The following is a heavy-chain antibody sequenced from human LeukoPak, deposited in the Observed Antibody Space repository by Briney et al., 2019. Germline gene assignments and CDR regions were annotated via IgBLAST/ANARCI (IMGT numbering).Heavy chain of an antibody. CDR3: AKDEAPGVRGLWYFDL. CDR1: GFTFSSYS. CDR2: ISSSSSYI. J-gene: IGHJ2*01. Sequence: GGSLRLSCAASGFTFSSYSMNWVRQAPGKGLEWVSSISSSSSYIYYADSVKGRFTISRDNSKNTLYLQMNSLRAEDTAVYYCAKDEAPGVRGLWYFDLWGRGTLVTVSS. V-gene: IGHV3-21*04. D-gene: IGHD3-10*01.